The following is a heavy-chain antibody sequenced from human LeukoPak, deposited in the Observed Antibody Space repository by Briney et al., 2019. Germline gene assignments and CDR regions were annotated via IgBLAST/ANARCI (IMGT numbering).Heavy chain of an antibody. V-gene: IGHV3-23*05. CDR3: ANDPQYDDFDI. CDR1: RFSIRNFG. Sequence: GGSLRLSCAASRFSIRNFGMAWVRQAPGKGLEWVSTIDSNGHRTHYADSVKGRFTISRDNSKNTVYLQMNILRVEDTAIYYCANDPQYDDFDIWGRGTMVTVSS. CDR2: IDSNGHRT. J-gene: IGHJ3*02.